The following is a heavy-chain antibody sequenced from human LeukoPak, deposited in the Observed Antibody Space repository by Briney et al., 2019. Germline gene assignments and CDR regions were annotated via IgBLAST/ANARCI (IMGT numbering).Heavy chain of an antibody. CDR2: INHSGST. J-gene: IGHJ4*02. V-gene: IGHV4-34*01. Sequence: SETLSLTCAVYGGSFSGYYWSWIRQPPGKGLEWIGEINHSGSTNYNPSLKSRVTISVDTSKNQFSLKLSSVTAADTAVYYCARNLGITGTKYYFDYWGQGTLVTVSS. CDR1: GGSFSGYY. D-gene: IGHD1-20*01. CDR3: ARNLGITGTKYYFDY.